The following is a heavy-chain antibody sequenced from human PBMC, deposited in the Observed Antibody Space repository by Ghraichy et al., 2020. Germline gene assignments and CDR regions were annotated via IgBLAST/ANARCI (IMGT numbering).Heavy chain of an antibody. Sequence: GESLNISCKGSGNSFTTYWIGWVRQMPGKGLEWMGIIFPGDSDTRYSPSFQGQVTISADKSISTAYLQWSSLKASDTAMYYCASWVAGPGGYYFDYWGQGTLVTVSS. J-gene: IGHJ4*02. D-gene: IGHD6-19*01. CDR3: ASWVAGPGGYYFDY. CDR2: IFPGDSDT. CDR1: GNSFTTYW. V-gene: IGHV5-51*01.